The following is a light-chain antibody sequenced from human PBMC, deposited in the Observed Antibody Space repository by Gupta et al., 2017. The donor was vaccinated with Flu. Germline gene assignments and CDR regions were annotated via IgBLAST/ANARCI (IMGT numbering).Light chain of an antibody. Sequence: DIQMTQSPSSLPASVGDRVIITCRAGQSVRRYINWYQHRPGKAPKLLIYGALNLVTGVPSRFSGSGSGTDFTLTISSLQPEDFATYYCQQADSAPRTFGPGTKV. CDR2: GAL. CDR1: QSVRRY. V-gene: IGKV1-39*01. J-gene: IGKJ1*01. CDR3: QQADSAPRT.